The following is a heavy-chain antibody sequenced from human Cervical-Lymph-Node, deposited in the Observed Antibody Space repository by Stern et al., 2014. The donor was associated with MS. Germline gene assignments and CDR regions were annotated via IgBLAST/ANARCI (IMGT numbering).Heavy chain of an antibody. CDR2: IFPGGSDI. J-gene: IGHJ4*02. Sequence: VQLVESGPEVKRPGESLKISCQASGYTFTSYWIGWVRQMPGKGLEWIAIIFPGGSDIRYSPSFQGQVTISADKSSSNAYLQWNNLKASYTAIYYCARQRYFDYWGQGTLVTVSS. CDR3: ARQRYFDY. V-gene: IGHV5-51*01. CDR1: GYTFTSYW.